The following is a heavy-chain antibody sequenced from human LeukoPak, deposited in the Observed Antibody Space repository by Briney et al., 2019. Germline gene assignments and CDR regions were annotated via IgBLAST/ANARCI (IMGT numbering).Heavy chain of an antibody. Sequence: SETLPLTCTVSGGSISSSSYYWGWIRQPPGKGLEWIGSIYYSGSTYYNPSLKSRITISVDTSKNQFSLNLSSVTAADTAVYYCARQNDFWSGYSASNYYDYWGQGTLVTVSS. V-gene: IGHV4-39*01. CDR2: IYYSGST. D-gene: IGHD3-3*01. J-gene: IGHJ4*02. CDR3: ARQNDFWSGYSASNYYDY. CDR1: GGSISSSSYY.